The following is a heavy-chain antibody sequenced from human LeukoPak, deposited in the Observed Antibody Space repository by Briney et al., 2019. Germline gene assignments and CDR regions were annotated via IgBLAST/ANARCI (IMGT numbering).Heavy chain of an antibody. D-gene: IGHD6-13*01. V-gene: IGHV4-4*09. CDR3: ASVAAGMHNWFDP. Sequence: SETLSLTCTVSGGSISNYYWTWIRQPADKGLEWIGYIYTSGSTNYNPSLKSRVTISVDTSKNQFSLKLSSVTAADTAVYYCASVAAGMHNWFDPWGQGTLVTVSS. J-gene: IGHJ5*02. CDR2: IYTSGST. CDR1: GGSISNYY.